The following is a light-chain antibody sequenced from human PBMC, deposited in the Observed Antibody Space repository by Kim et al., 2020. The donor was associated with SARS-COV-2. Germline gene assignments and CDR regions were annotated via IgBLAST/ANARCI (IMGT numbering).Light chain of an antibody. Sequence: SATVGNRVTLHCRASQSIRNYLNWYQQKPGKAPKVLIYAASSLQGGVPSRFSGGGSGTDFTLTISSLQPEDSATYYCQQSYSTPYIFGQGTKLEI. CDR1: QSIRNY. J-gene: IGKJ2*01. V-gene: IGKV1-39*01. CDR2: AAS. CDR3: QQSYSTPYI.